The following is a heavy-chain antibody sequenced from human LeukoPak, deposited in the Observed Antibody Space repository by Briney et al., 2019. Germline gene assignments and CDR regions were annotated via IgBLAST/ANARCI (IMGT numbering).Heavy chain of an antibody. V-gene: IGHV1-69*06. Sequence: SVKVSCTASGGTFSSYAISWVRQAPGQGLEWMGGIIPIFGTANYAQKFQGRVTITADKSTSTAYMELSSLRSEDTAVYYCARDSSGWYRSNWFDPWGQGTLVTVSS. CDR3: ARDSSGWYRSNWFDP. D-gene: IGHD6-19*01. J-gene: IGHJ5*02. CDR2: IIPIFGTA. CDR1: GGTFSSYA.